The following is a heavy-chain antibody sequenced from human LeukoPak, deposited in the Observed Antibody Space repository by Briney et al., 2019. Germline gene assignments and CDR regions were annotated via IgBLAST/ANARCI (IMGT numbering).Heavy chain of an antibody. V-gene: IGHV3-23*01. CDR2: ISGSGGST. D-gene: IGHD3-10*01. CDR3: VLLSLTPG. Sequence: GGSLRLSCAASGFTFTTYGMSWVRQAPGKGLEWVSAISGSGGSTYYADSVKGRFTISRDNSKNTLYLQMNSLRAEDTAVYYCVLLSLTPGWGQGTLVTVSS. J-gene: IGHJ4*02. CDR1: GFTFTTYG.